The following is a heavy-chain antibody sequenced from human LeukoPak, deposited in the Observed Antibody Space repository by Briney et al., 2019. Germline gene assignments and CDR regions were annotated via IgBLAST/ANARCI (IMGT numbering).Heavy chain of an antibody. CDR1: GGTFSSYA. CDR2: ITPMFGTA. CDR3: ARGYGSAWTLDY. D-gene: IGHD6-25*01. Sequence: SVKVSCKASGGTFSSYAISWVRQAPGQGLEWMGGITPMFGTANYAQKFQGRVTITANESTGTAHMELTSLRSDDTAVYYCARGYGSAWTLDYWGQGTLVTVSS. J-gene: IGHJ4*02. V-gene: IGHV1-69*01.